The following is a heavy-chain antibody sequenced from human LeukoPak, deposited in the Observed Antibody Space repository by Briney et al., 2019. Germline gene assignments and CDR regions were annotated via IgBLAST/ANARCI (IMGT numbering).Heavy chain of an antibody. CDR3: ARAKNVLRYFDGPGGAFDI. CDR2: ISGSGGST. CDR1: GFTFSSYA. Sequence: PGGSLRLSCAASGFTFSSYAMSWVRQAPGKGLEWVSAISGSGGSTYYADSVKGRFTISRDNSKNTLYLQMNSLRAEDTAVYYCARAKNVLRYFDGPGGAFDIWGQGTMVTVSS. J-gene: IGHJ3*02. D-gene: IGHD3-9*01. V-gene: IGHV3-23*01.